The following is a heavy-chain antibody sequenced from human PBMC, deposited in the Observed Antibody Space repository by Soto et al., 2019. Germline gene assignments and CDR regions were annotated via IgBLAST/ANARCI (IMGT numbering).Heavy chain of an antibody. CDR3: ARMSTPSYCTNGVCHYYYYYYGMDV. CDR1: GYTFTSYA. J-gene: IGHJ6*02. CDR2: INAGNGNT. Sequence: ASVKVSCKASGYTFTSYAMHWVRQAPGQRLEWMGWINAGNGNTKYSQKFQGRVTITRDTSASTAYMELSSLRSEDTAVYYCARMSTPSYCTNGVCHYYYYYYGMDVWGQGTTVNVSS. V-gene: IGHV1-3*01. D-gene: IGHD2-8*01.